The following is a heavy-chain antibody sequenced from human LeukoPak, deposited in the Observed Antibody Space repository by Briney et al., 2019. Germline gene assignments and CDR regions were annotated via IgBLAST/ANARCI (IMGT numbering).Heavy chain of an antibody. V-gene: IGHV4-30-2*01. D-gene: IGHD3-22*01. CDR3: ARGRYYYDSSGYHYYFDY. CDR1: GGSISSGGYS. CDR2: IYHSGST. J-gene: IGHJ4*02. Sequence: SETLSLTCAVSGGSISSGGYSWSWIRQPPGKGLEWIGYIYHSGSTYYNPSLKSRVTISVDRSKNQFSLKLSSVTAADTAVYYCARGRYYYDSSGYHYYFDYWGQGTLVTVSS.